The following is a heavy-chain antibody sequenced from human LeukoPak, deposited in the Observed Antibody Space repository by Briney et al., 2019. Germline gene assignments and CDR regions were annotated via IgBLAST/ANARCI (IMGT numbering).Heavy chain of an antibody. Sequence: SETLSLTCAVYGGSFSGYYWSWIRQPPGKGLEWIGEINHSGSTNYNPSLKSRVTISVDTSKNQFSLKLSSVTAADTAVYYCARSRLQWLVRGRFDPWGQGTLVTVSS. CDR1: GGSFSGYY. CDR2: INHSGST. CDR3: ARSRLQWLVRGRFDP. J-gene: IGHJ5*02. D-gene: IGHD6-19*01. V-gene: IGHV4-34*01.